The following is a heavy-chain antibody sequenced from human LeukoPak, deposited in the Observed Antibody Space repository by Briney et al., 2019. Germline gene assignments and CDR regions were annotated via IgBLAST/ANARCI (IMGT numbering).Heavy chain of an antibody. D-gene: IGHD3-3*01. J-gene: IGHJ5*02. CDR1: GFTFSSYW. Sequence: GGSLRLSCAASGFTFSSYWMHWVRQAPGKGLVWVSRINTDGSSTSYADSVKGRFTISRDNAKNTLYLQMNSLRAEDTAVYYCARDRSITIFGVVPESRFDPWGQGTLVTVSS. CDR2: INTDGSST. CDR3: ARDRSITIFGVVPESRFDP. V-gene: IGHV3-74*01.